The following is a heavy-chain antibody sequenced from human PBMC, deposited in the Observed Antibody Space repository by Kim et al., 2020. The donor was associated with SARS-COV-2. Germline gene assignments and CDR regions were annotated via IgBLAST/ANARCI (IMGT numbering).Heavy chain of an antibody. Sequence: GGSLRLSCEASGFTFSTYAMHWVRLPPGKGLEAVAIMSYDRSDIQYGASVKGRFTISRDNFKNTLYLEMNSLRGDDTAIYYCARDSRGSIDYWGQGTLVT. CDR2: MSYDRSDI. CDR3: ARDSRGSIDY. D-gene: IGHD3-10*01. V-gene: IGHV3-30*04. CDR1: GFTFSTYA. J-gene: IGHJ4*02.